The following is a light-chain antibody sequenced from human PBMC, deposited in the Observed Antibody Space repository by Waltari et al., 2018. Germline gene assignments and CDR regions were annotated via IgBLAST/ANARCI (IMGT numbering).Light chain of an antibody. CDR2: RND. Sequence: QTVLTQPPSTSGAPGQTVTISCSGTQSNVGANVVNWYQQFPGAVPRLLIYRNDQRPSGVPDRFSGSKSGTSASLAISGLRSEDEADYFYASWDDSPTGRWVFGGGTKVTVL. J-gene: IGLJ3*02. CDR3: ASWDDSPTGRWV. CDR1: QSNVGANV. V-gene: IGLV1-44*01.